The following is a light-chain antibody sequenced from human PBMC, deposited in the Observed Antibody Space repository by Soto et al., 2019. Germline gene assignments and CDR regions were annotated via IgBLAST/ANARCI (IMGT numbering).Light chain of an antibody. CDR2: GNN. J-gene: IGLJ2*01. CDR1: SSNIGAGYD. CDR3: QSFDTRLNSVV. Sequence: HSVLTQPPSVSGAPGQRVSISCTGSSSNIGAGYDVHWYHQLPGTAPKLLLYGNNNRPSGVPDRFSGSKSGTSASLVITGLQAEYEADYYCQSFDTRLNSVVFGGGTKLTVL. V-gene: IGLV1-40*01.